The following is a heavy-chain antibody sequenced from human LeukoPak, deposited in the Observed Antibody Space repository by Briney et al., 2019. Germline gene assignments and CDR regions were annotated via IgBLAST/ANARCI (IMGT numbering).Heavy chain of an antibody. Sequence: GGSLRVSCAASGFTFSSYAMSWVRQAPGKGLEWVSTLSSAGVSTYPADSVKGRFTISRDTSKNTLYLQMNSLRVEDTAIYYCAKVGLRGYSSGFDYWGRGTLVTVSS. CDR3: AKVGLRGYSSGFDY. J-gene: IGHJ4*02. CDR2: LSSAGVST. CDR1: GFTFSSYA. V-gene: IGHV3-23*01. D-gene: IGHD5-18*01.